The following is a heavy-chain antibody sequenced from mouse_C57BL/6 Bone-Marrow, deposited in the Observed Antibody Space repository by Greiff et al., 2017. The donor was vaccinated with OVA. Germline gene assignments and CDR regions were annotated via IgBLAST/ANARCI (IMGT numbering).Heavy chain of an antibody. V-gene: IGHV1-55*01. CDR1: GYTFTSYW. CDR3: ARPGSSYFYYAMDY. J-gene: IGHJ4*01. CDR2: IYPGSGST. D-gene: IGHD1-1*01. Sequence: QVQLQQPGAELVKPGASVKKSCKASGYTFTSYWITWVKQRPGQGLEWIGDIYPGSGSTNYNEKFKSKATLTVDTSSSTAYMQLSSLTSEDSAVYYCARPGSSYFYYAMDYWGQGTSVTVSS.